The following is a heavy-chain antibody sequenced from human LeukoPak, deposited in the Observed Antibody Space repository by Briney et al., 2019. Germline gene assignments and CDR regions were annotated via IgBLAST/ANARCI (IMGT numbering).Heavy chain of an antibody. CDR3: ARADIVVVPAAPRYYYYYYMDV. V-gene: IGHV4-59*01. CDR1: GGSIGSYY. D-gene: IGHD2-2*01. Sequence: SETLSLTCTVSGGSIGSYYWGWIRQPPGKGLEWIGYIYYSGSTNYNPSLKSRVTISVDTSKNQFSLKLSSVTAADTAVYYCARADIVVVPAAPRYYYYYYMDVWGKGTTVTVSS. CDR2: IYYSGST. J-gene: IGHJ6*03.